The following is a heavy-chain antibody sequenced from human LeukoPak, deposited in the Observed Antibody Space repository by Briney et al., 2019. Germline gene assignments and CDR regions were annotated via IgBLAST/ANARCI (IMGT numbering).Heavy chain of an antibody. Sequence: GGSLRLSCAASGLTFSSYSMNGVRQARGKGLEWVSYISSGSITIYYADSVKGRFTISRDNAKNSLYLQMNSLRDEDTAVYYCARDSHFQTSSGYSFDYWGQGTLVTVSS. CDR1: GLTFSSYS. CDR2: ISSGSITI. V-gene: IGHV3-48*02. CDR3: ARDSHFQTSSGYSFDY. J-gene: IGHJ4*02. D-gene: IGHD3-22*01.